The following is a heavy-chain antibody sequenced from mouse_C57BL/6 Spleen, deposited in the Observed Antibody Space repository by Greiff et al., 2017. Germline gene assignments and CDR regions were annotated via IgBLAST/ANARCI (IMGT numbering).Heavy chain of an antibody. Sequence: EVQLQQSGPELVKPGASVKISCKASGYTFTDYYMNWVKQSHGKSLEWIGDINPNNGGTSYNQKFKGKATLTVDKSSSTAYMELRSLTSEDSAVYYCARGPTYLGFAYWGQGTLVTVSA. CDR3: ARGPTYLGFAY. CDR1: GYTFTDYY. CDR2: INPNNGGT. D-gene: IGHD1-1*01. J-gene: IGHJ3*01. V-gene: IGHV1-26*01.